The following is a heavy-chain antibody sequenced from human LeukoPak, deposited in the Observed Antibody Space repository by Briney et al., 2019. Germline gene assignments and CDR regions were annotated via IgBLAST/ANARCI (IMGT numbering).Heavy chain of an antibody. Sequence: SETLSLTCTVSGGSISSYYWSWIRQPPGKGLEWIGYIYYSGMTNYNPSLKSRVTMSVDTSKKQFSLNLNSATAADTAVYYCARRYCSGGSCYPRHFDFWGQGTLVTVSS. CDR2: IYYSGMT. CDR1: GGSISSYY. J-gene: IGHJ4*02. CDR3: ARRYCSGGSCYPRHFDF. V-gene: IGHV4-59*08. D-gene: IGHD2-15*01.